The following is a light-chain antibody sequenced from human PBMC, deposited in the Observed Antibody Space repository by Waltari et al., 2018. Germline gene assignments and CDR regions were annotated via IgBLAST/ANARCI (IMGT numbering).Light chain of an antibody. J-gene: IGKJ2*01. V-gene: IGKV1-39*01. CDR2: VAS. CDR1: QTISID. CDR3: QQSYSTPYT. Sequence: DMQMTQAPSSRHACVGERVTITCRASQTISIDLSWYQQKPGKAPKLRIYVASSLQTGVPSRFSGSGSGTDFTLSISSLQPEDYATYYCQQSYSTPYTFGQGTKLEIK.